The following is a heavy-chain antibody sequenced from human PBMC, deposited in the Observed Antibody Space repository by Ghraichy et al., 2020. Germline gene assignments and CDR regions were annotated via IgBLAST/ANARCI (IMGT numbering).Heavy chain of an antibody. J-gene: IGHJ4*02. V-gene: IGHV4-34*01. CDR1: GGSFSGYY. CDR3: ARSFSYGYRY. CDR2: INHSGST. D-gene: IGHD5-18*01. Sequence: SETLSLTCAVYGGSFSGYYCSWIRQRPGKGLEWIGEINHSGSTNYNPSLKSRVTISVDTAKNQFSLKLSSVTAAGTAVYYCARSFSYGYRYWGQGTLVTVSS.